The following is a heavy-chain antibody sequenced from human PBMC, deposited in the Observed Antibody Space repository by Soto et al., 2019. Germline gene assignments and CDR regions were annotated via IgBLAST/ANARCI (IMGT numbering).Heavy chain of an antibody. CDR3: ARTYYYGSGIAGMAFDI. CDR2: IYYSGST. D-gene: IGHD3-10*01. CDR1: GGSISSSSYY. Sequence: PSETLSLTCTVSGGSISSSSYYWGWIRQPPGKGLEWIGSIYYSGSTYYNPSLKSRVTISVDTSKNQFSLKLSSVTAADTAVYYCARTYYYGSGIAGMAFDIWGQGTMVTVSS. J-gene: IGHJ3*02. V-gene: IGHV4-39*01.